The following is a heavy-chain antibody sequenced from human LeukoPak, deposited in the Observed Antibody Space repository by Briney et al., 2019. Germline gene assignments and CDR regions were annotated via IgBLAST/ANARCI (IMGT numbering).Heavy chain of an antibody. J-gene: IGHJ3*02. CDR1: GFTFSSYS. Sequence: EGSLRLSCAASGFTFSSYSTNWVRQAPGKGLEWFSSISSSSSYIYYADSVKGRFTISRDNAKNSLYLQMNSLRAEDTAVYYFARDDSYSSSWYTPDAFDIWGQGTMVTVSS. CDR3: ARDDSYSSSWYTPDAFDI. V-gene: IGHV3-21*01. D-gene: IGHD6-13*01. CDR2: ISSSSSYI.